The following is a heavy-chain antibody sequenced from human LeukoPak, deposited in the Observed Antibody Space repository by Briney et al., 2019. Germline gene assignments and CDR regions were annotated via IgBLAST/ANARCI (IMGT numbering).Heavy chain of an antibody. CDR2: IIPILGIA. Sequence: SVRVSCKASGGTFSSYAISWVRQAPGQGLEWMGRIIPILGIANYAQKFQGRVTITADKSTSTAYMELSSLRSEDTAVYYCARVPPGYYDSSGYPYYFDYWGQGTLVTVSS. V-gene: IGHV1-69*04. D-gene: IGHD3-22*01. CDR3: ARVPPGYYDSSGYPYYFDY. J-gene: IGHJ4*02. CDR1: GGTFSSYA.